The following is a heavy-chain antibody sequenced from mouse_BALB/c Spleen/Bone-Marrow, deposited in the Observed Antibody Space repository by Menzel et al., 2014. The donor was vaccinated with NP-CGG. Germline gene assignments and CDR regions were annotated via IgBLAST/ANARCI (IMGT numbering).Heavy chain of an antibody. CDR1: GFTFSSFG. CDR3: ASSPYGYFDY. V-gene: IGHV5-17*02. CDR2: ISSGSSTI. J-gene: IGHJ2*01. D-gene: IGHD1-1*01. Sequence: EVMLVESGGGLVQPGGSRKLSCAASGFTFSSFGMHWVRQAPEKGLEWVAYISSGSSTIYYADTVKGRFTISRGNPKNTLFLQMTSLRSEDTAMYYCASSPYGYFDYWGQGTTLTVSS.